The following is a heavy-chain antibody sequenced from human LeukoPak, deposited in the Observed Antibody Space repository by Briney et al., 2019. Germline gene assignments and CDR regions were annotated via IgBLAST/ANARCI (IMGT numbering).Heavy chain of an antibody. CDR3: CGGSGSYYIGGY. V-gene: IGHV3-21*01. CDR2: ISSSSSYI. D-gene: IGHD3-10*01. CDR1: GFTFSSYS. Sequence: PGGSLRLSCAASGFTFSSYSMNWVRLAPGKGLEWVSSISSSSSYIYYADSLKGRFTISRDNAKNSLYLQMNSLRAEDTAFYYCCGGSGSYYIGGYWGQGTLVTVSS. J-gene: IGHJ4*02.